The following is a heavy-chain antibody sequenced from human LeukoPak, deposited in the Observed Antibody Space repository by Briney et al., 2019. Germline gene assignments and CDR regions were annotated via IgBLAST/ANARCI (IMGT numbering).Heavy chain of an antibody. Sequence: SVTVSYKASGGTFNNYGIRWVRQAPGQGVEWMGGIIPIFGTANYAQKFQGRVTITADESTSTAYMELSSLRSEDTAVYYCASIVSHWFDPWGQGTLVTVSS. J-gene: IGHJ5*02. CDR1: GGTFNNYG. CDR2: IIPIFGTA. CDR3: ASIVSHWFDP. V-gene: IGHV1-69*13. D-gene: IGHD3-16*02.